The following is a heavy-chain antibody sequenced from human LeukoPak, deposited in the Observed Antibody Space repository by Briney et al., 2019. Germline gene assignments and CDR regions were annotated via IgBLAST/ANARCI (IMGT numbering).Heavy chain of an antibody. CDR2: SYSGGNA. D-gene: IGHD1-26*01. J-gene: IGHJ3*01. CDR1: GGTISSYH. Sequence: SETLSLTCTVSGGTISSYHWSWIRQPPGKGLEWIGYSYSGGNANYNPSLKSRVTISIDTSENQFSLRLTSVTAADTAVYFCAHSKRGGGYYINAFAVWGQGALVTISS. V-gene: IGHV4-59*01. CDR3: AHSKRGGGYYINAFAV.